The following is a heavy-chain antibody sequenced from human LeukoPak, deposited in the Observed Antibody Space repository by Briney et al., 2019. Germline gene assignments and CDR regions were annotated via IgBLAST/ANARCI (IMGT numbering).Heavy chain of an antibody. D-gene: IGHD3-16*02. CDR3: ARGVIYVWGSYRPHYGMDV. Sequence: SETLSLTCTVSGGSISRYYWSRIRQPPGRGRGRSGYIYNSGSTNYHPSLKSRVSISVDTSQNQFSLKLSSVTAADTAVYYCARGVIYVWGSYRPHYGMDVWGQGTTVTVSS. CDR1: GGSISRYY. CDR2: IYNSGST. V-gene: IGHV4-59*01. J-gene: IGHJ6*02.